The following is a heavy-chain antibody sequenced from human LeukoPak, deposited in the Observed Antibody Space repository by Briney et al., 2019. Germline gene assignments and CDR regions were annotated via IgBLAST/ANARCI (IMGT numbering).Heavy chain of an antibody. CDR2: IFGGGST. Sequence: GGSLRLSCAASGFTVSSNYMTWVRQAPGKGLEWVSVIFGGGSTYYADSVKGRFTISRDNSKNTLFLQMNSLRVEDTAVYYCARGPGGYDNWGQGTLVTVAS. V-gene: IGHV3-66*01. CDR3: ARGPGGYDN. J-gene: IGHJ4*02. CDR1: GFTVSSNY. D-gene: IGHD3-16*01.